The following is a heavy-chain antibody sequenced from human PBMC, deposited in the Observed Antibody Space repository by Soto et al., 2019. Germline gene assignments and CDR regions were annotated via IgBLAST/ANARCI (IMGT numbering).Heavy chain of an antibody. Sequence: QVQLVESGGGVVQPGRSLRLSCAASGFAFSTYGIHWVRQAPGKGLEWVAVIWYDGSNKYYADSVKGRFTISRDNSKNTLYLQMDSLRAEDTAVYYYAGAVGPYDYCGQGTLVTVSS. CDR3: AGAVGPYDY. J-gene: IGHJ4*02. D-gene: IGHD1-26*01. CDR2: IWYDGSNK. V-gene: IGHV3-33*01. CDR1: GFAFSTYG.